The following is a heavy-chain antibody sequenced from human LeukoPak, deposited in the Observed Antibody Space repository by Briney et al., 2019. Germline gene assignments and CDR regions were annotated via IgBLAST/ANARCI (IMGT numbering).Heavy chain of an antibody. CDR1: GLTLTGVNF. Sequence: ASVKVSCAASGLTLTGVNFIHWVRQAPGQGPEWMGWLNTNIGVTDYARKFQGRVTMTRDTSISTAYMELYRLTSDDMTMYYCTKDRLSKWFDPWGQGTLVTVSS. CDR2: LNTNIGVT. J-gene: IGHJ5*02. V-gene: IGHV1-2*02. D-gene: IGHD5-12*01. CDR3: TKDRLSKWFDP.